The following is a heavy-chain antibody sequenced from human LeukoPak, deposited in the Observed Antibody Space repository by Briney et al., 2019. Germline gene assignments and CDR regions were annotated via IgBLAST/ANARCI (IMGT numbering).Heavy chain of an antibody. CDR3: ARVVTFGALYYFDY. V-gene: IGHV4-59*12. Sequence: SETLSLTCTVSGGSIGTYYWSWIRQPPGKGLEWIGYIYYGGTTNYNPSLKSRVTMSVDTSKNQFSLKLSSVTAADTAVYYCARVVTFGALYYFDYWGQGTLVTVSS. J-gene: IGHJ4*02. CDR2: IYYGGTT. D-gene: IGHD3/OR15-3a*01. CDR1: GGSIGTYY.